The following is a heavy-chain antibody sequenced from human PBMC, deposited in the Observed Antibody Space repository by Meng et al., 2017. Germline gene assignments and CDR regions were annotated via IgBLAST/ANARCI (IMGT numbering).Heavy chain of an antibody. V-gene: IGHV7-4-1*02. CDR1: GYTFSTNV. CDR3: ARAHSSGWYSFFDY. D-gene: IGHD6-19*01. J-gene: IGHJ4*02. Sequence: VQLVHCGSGLKAPGASGKVSCKASGYTFSTNVMNWVRQAPGQGLGWMGWINTKTGKPTYAQGFTGRLAFSLDTSASTAFLQINSLKAEDTAVYYCARAHSSGWYSFFDYWGQGTLVTVSS. CDR2: INTKTGKP.